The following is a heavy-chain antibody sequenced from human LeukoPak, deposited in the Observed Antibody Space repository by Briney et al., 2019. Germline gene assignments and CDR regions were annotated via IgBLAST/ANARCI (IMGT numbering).Heavy chain of an antibody. CDR1: GFTFSSYW. CDR3: ARALDYYDSNGYPHNYYYYYYMDV. Sequence: GGSLRLPCAASGFTFSSYWMSWVRQAPGKGLEWVANIKQDGSEKYYVDSVKGRFTISRDNAKNSLYLQMNSLRAEDTAVYYCARALDYYDSNGYPHNYYYYYYMDVWGKGTTVTVSS. J-gene: IGHJ6*03. V-gene: IGHV3-7*01. D-gene: IGHD3-22*01. CDR2: IKQDGSEK.